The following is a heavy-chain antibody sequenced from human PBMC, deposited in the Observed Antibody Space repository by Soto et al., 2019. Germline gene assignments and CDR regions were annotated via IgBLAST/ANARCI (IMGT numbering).Heavy chain of an antibody. D-gene: IGHD6-19*01. J-gene: IGHJ4*02. CDR1: GGSISGGGYS. V-gene: IGHV4-30-2*01. CDR2: IYHSGST. Sequence: PSETLSLTCAVSGGSISGGGYSWSWIRQPPGKGLEWIGYIYHSGSTYYNPSLKSRVTISVDRSKNQFSLKLSSVTAADTAVYYCARGRQWLAVYYFDYWGQGTLVTVSS. CDR3: ARGRQWLAVYYFDY.